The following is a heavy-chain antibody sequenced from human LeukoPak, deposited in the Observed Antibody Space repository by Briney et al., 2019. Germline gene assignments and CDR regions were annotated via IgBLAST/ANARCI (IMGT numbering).Heavy chain of an antibody. J-gene: IGHJ4*02. V-gene: IGHV1-2*02. CDR1: GYTFTGYY. D-gene: IGHD1-26*01. CDR2: INPNSGGT. CDR3: ACLGATTAGPFDY. Sequence: GASVKVSCKASGYTFTGYYMHWVRQAPGQGLEWMGWINPNSGGTNYAQKLQGRVTMTTDTSTSTAYMELRSLRSDDTAVYYCACLGATTAGPFDYWGQGTLVTVSS.